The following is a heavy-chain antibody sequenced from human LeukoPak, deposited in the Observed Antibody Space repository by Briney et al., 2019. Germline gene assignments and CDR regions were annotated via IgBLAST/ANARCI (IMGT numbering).Heavy chain of an antibody. CDR3: ARRGEYYDSSGYSDY. J-gene: IGHJ4*02. CDR2: INHSGST. CDR1: GGSFSGYY. Sequence: SETLSLTCAVYGGSFSGYYWSWIRQPPGKGLEWIGEINHSGSTNYNPSLKSRVTISVDTSKNQFSLKLSSVTAADTAVYYCARRGEYYDSSGYSDYWGQGTLVTVSS. D-gene: IGHD3-22*01. V-gene: IGHV4-34*01.